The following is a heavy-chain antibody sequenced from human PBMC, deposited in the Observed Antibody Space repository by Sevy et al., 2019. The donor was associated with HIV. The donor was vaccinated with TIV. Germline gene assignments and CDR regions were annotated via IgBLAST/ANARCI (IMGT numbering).Heavy chain of an antibody. CDR2: IRYDGSNK. CDR1: GFTFSSYG. CDR3: ANPSPGNYYYYYGMDV. D-gene: IGHD1-26*01. J-gene: IGHJ6*02. Sequence: GGSLRLSCAASGFTFSSYGMHWVRQAPGKGLEWVAFIRYDGSNKYYADSVKGRFTISRDNSKNTLYLQMNSLRAEDTAVYYCANPSPGNYYYYYGMDVWGQGTTVTVSS. V-gene: IGHV3-30*02.